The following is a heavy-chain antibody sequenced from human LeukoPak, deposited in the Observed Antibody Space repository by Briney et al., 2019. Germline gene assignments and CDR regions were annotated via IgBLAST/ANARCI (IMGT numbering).Heavy chain of an antibody. CDR3: ARRSVGTATFDY. J-gene: IGHJ4*02. V-gene: IGHV4-59*08. CDR2: IYYSGST. Sequence: PSETLSLTCAVSGGSISSYYWSWIRQPPGKGLEWIGNIYYSGSTNYNPSLKSRVTISLDTSKNQFSLKMISVTAADTAVYYCARRSVGTATFDYWGRGTLVTVSS. CDR1: GGSISSYY. D-gene: IGHD2-21*02.